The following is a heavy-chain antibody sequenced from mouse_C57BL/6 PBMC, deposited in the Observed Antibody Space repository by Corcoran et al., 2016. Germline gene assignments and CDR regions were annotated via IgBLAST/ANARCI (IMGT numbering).Heavy chain of an antibody. J-gene: IGHJ2*01. V-gene: IGHV9-3*01. CDR2: INTYSGVP. CDR3: ARLVYGSSYFDY. D-gene: IGHD1-1*01. Sequence: QIQLVQSGPELKKPGETVKISCKASGYTFTTYGMSWVKQATGKGLKWMGWINTYSGVPTYADDFKGRFAFSLETSASTAYLQINNLKNEDTATYFCARLVYGSSYFDYWGQGTTLTVSS. CDR1: GYTFTTYG.